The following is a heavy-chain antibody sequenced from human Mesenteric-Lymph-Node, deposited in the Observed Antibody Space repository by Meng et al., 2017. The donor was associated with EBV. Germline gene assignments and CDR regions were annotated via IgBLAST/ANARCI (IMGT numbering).Heavy chain of an antibody. CDR3: AGPRIRYGSGSYYY. CDR2: INHSGST. Sequence: QVQLQQWGAGLLEPSETLSLTCAVHGVSFSDYFWTWIRQAPGKGLEWVGEINHSGSTKYNPSLKRRVTISVDTSKNQISLNLNSVTAADTAVYYCAGPRIRYGSGSYYYWGQGTLVTVSS. CDR1: GVSFSDYF. J-gene: IGHJ4*02. D-gene: IGHD3-10*01. V-gene: IGHV4-34*01.